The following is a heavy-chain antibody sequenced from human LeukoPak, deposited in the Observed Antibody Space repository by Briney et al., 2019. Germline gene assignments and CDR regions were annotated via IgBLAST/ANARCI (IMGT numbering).Heavy chain of an antibody. CDR1: GGSISSGSYY. Sequence: SETLSLTCTLSGGSISSGSYYWSWIRQPAGKGLEWIGRIYTSGSTNYNPSLKSRVTISVDTSKNQFSLKLSSVTAADTAVYYCARVSGGTRDYWGQGTLVTVSS. V-gene: IGHV4-61*02. CDR3: ARVSGGTRDY. J-gene: IGHJ4*02. D-gene: IGHD2-15*01. CDR2: IYTSGST.